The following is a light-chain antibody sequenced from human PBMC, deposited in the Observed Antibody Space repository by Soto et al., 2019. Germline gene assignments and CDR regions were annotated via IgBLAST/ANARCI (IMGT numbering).Light chain of an antibody. J-gene: IGLJ1*01. V-gene: IGLV1-51*01. CDR1: SSNIGGNS. CDR3: GSWDSSLSAYV. Sequence: QSVLTQPPSVSAAPGQKVTISCSGSSSNIGGNSVSWYQQLPGTAPKLLIYDDDKRPSGIPDRFSGSKSGTPATLGITGFQTGDEADYYCGSWDSSLSAYVFATGTKVTV. CDR2: DDD.